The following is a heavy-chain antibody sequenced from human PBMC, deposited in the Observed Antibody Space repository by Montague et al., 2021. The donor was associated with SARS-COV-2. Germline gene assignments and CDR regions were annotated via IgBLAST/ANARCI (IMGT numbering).Heavy chain of an antibody. D-gene: IGHD6-13*01. CDR3: ARVGRQQLVRLSGMDV. CDR2: IDYSGST. J-gene: IGHJ6*02. CDR1: GXSISSSSYY. Sequence: SETLSLTCTVSGXSISSSSYYWGWIRQPPGKGLEWIGSIDYSGSTYYNPSLKSRVTISVDTSKNQFSLKLSSVTAADTAVYYCARVGRQQLVRLSGMDVWGQGTTVTVSS. V-gene: IGHV4-39*07.